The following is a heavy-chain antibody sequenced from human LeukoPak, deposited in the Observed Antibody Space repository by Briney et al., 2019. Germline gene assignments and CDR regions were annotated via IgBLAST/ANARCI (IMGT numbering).Heavy chain of an antibody. CDR3: AKDPTHFRVWDDYDNTRLNY. Sequence: GGSLRLSCAASGFTFSHYSMTWVRQAPGKGLEWVSSITSSGTYIFYADSVKGRFTISRDNSKNTVYLQMNSLRAEDTAVYYCAKDPTHFRVWDDYDNTRLNYWGQGTLVTVSS. J-gene: IGHJ4*02. CDR1: GFTFSHYS. CDR2: ITSSGTYI. V-gene: IGHV3-21*01. D-gene: IGHD3-22*01.